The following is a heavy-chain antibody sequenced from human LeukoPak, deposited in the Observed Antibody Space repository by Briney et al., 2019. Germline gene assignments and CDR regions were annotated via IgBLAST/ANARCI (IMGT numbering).Heavy chain of an antibody. CDR1: GFTFSNYW. D-gene: IGHD2-2*01. J-gene: IGHJ4*02. V-gene: IGHV3-7*03. Sequence: PGGSLRLSCVASGFTFSNYWMSWVRQAPGKGLEWVANIKQDGSEKYYVDSVKGRFTISRDNAKKSLYLQMNSLSAEDTAVYYCARDVGEYCSSTNCYASHYWGQGTLVTVSS. CDR2: IKQDGSEK. CDR3: ARDVGEYCSSTNCYASHY.